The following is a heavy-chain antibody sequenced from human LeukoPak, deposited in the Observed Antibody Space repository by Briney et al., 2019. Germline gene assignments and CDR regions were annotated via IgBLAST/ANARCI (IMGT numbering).Heavy chain of an antibody. V-gene: IGHV1-18*01. CDR1: GYTFTSYG. D-gene: IGHD1-26*01. CDR3: ARVSGSSRSVGPDAFDI. CDR2: NSAYNGNT. J-gene: IGHJ3*02. Sequence: GASVKVSCKASGYTFTSYGISWVRQAPGQGLEWMGWNSAYNGNTNYAQKLQGRVTMTTDTSTSTAYMELRSLRSDDTAVYYCARVSGSSRSVGPDAFDIWGQGTMVTVSS.